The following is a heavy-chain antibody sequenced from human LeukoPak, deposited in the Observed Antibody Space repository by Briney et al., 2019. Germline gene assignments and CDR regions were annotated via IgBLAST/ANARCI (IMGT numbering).Heavy chain of an antibody. J-gene: IGHJ4*02. Sequence: SETLSLTCTVSGGSISSYYWSWIRQPPGKGLEWIGYIYYSGNTNYNPSLKSRVTISVDTSKNQFSLELSSVTAADTAVYYCARGTYDYDSSGYPLNYWGQGTLVTVSS. D-gene: IGHD3-22*01. CDR2: IYYSGNT. CDR3: ARGTYDYDSSGYPLNY. CDR1: GGSISSYY. V-gene: IGHV4-59*01.